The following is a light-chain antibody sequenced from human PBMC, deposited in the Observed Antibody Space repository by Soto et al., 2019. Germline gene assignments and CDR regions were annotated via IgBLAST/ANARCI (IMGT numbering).Light chain of an antibody. V-gene: IGKV1-5*01. J-gene: IGKJ5*01. CDR3: QQYNTYST. Sequence: GDRVRINCRASQSISSWLAWYQQKPGKAPKLLIYDASSLKSGFPSRFSGNGSGTEFTLTISSLQPDDFATYYCQQYNTYSTFGQGTRLEIK. CDR1: QSISSW. CDR2: DAS.